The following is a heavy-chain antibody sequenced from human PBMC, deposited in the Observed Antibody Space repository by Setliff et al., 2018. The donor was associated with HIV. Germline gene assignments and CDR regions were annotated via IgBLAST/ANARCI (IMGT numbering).Heavy chain of an antibody. CDR1: GGSISSGSYY. J-gene: IGHJ6*02. CDR3: ARAEGATYYNFSYYYGMDV. Sequence: ASETLSLTCTVSGGSISSGSYYWSWIRQPAGKGLEWIGHIYTSGSTNYNPSLKSRVTMSLDTSKNQFSLKLSSVTAADTAVYYCARAEGATYYNFSYYYGMDVWGQGTTVTVSS. V-gene: IGHV4-61*09. D-gene: IGHD3-3*01. CDR2: IYTSGST.